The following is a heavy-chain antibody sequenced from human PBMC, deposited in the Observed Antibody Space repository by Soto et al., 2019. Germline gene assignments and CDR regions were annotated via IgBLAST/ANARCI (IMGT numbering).Heavy chain of an antibody. CDR1: GGSFSGYY. Sequence: SETLSLTCAVYGGSFSGYYWSWIRRPPGKGLEWIGEINHSGSTNYNPSLKSRVTISVDTSKNQFSPKLSSVTAADTAVYYCARGCRPSDDFWSGYGYGMDVWGQGTTVTVSS. CDR2: INHSGST. V-gene: IGHV4-34*01. CDR3: ARGCRPSDDFWSGYGYGMDV. D-gene: IGHD3-3*01. J-gene: IGHJ6*02.